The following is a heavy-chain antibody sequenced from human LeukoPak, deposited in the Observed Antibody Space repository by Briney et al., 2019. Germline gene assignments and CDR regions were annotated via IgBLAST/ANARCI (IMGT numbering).Heavy chain of an antibody. CDR3: ASMNLIWSEYFQH. V-gene: IGHV4-39*07. CDR1: SGSISTSNYY. D-gene: IGHD2-8*02. Sequence: SETLSLTCTVSSGSISTSNYYWGWVRQPPGKALEWIGNIFYSGSTYYSPSLKSRVTISVDTSKNQFSLKLSSVTAADTAVYYCASMNLIWSEYFQHWGQGTLVTVSS. CDR2: IFYSGST. J-gene: IGHJ1*01.